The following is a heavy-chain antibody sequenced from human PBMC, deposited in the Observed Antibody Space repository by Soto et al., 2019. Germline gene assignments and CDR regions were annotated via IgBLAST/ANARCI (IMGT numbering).Heavy chain of an antibody. CDR1: GFTFSSYA. CDR3: ASAAFYDYIWGSYPLVDY. J-gene: IGHJ4*02. V-gene: IGHV3-23*01. D-gene: IGHD3-16*01. Sequence: EVQLLESGGGLGQPGGSLRLSCAASGFTFSSYAMSWVRQAPGKGLEWVSAISGSGGSTYYADSVKGRFTISRDNSKNTLYLQMNSLRAEDTAVYYCASAAFYDYIWGSYPLVDYWGQGTLVTVSS. CDR2: ISGSGGST.